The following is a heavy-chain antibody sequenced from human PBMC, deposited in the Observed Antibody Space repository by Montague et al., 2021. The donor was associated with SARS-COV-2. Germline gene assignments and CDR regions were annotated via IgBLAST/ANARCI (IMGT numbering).Heavy chain of an antibody. Sequence: TLSLTCTVSGASISSGGFYWSWLRQHPRKGLEWIGFIYYSGTTYHNPSLKSRLTISIDTSKNQFSLKLSSVTAADTAVYYCARGLPYQMVAGAIPNYSMEVGGQGTTVTVSS. V-gene: IGHV4-31*03. D-gene: IGHD2-15*01. CDR1: GASISSGGFY. J-gene: IGHJ6*02. CDR3: ARGLPYQMVAGAIPNYSMEV. CDR2: IYYSGTT.